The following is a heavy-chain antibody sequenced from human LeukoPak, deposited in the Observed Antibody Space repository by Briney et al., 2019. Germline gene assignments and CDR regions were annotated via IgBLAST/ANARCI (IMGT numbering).Heavy chain of an antibody. V-gene: IGHV4-61*01. J-gene: IGHJ6*04. Sequence: SETLSLTCTVSGGSVSSGSYYWSWIRQPPGKGLEWIGYIYYSGSTNYNPSLKSRVTISVDTSKNQFSLKLSSVTAADTAVYYCARDYGDYEYYYYGMDVWGKGTTVTVSS. D-gene: IGHD4-17*01. CDR2: IYYSGST. CDR3: ARDYGDYEYYYYGMDV. CDR1: GGSVSSGSYY.